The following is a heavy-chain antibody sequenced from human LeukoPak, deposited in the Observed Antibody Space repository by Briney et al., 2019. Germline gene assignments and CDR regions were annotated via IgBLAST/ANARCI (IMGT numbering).Heavy chain of an antibody. J-gene: IGHJ4*02. D-gene: IGHD1-26*01. CDR1: GFTFSGSS. CDR2: IRSIGNSYAT. CDR3: TRRGVGDLGLDY. Sequence: GGSLKLSCAASGFTFSGSSMHWVRQASGKGLEWVGRIRSIGNSYATTYAASVKGRFTISRDDSKNTAYLQMNSLNTEDTAVYFCTRRGVGDLGLDYWGQGTLVTVSS. V-gene: IGHV3-73*01.